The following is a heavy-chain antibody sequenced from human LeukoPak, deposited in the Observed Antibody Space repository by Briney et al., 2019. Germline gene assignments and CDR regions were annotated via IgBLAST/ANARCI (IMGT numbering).Heavy chain of an antibody. CDR2: IYSGGST. D-gene: IGHD3-10*01. CDR1: GFTVSSNY. Sequence: GGSLRLSCAASGFTVSSNYMSWVRQAPGKGLEWVSVIYSGGSTYYADSVKGRFTISRDNSKNTLYLQMSSLRAEDTAVYYCARGRRVRGVIITGGFDPWGQGTLVTVSS. J-gene: IGHJ5*02. CDR3: ARGRRVRGVIITGGFDP. V-gene: IGHV3-53*01.